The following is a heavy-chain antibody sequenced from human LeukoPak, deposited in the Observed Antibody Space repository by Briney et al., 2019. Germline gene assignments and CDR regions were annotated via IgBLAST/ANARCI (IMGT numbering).Heavy chain of an antibody. Sequence: GASVKVSCKASGYTFTNYHLHWVRQAPGQGLEWMGIINPSGGNRSYAQNFQGRVTMTRDTSTSTVYMELSSLRSEDTAVYYCAGSVATGTTDQLDYYYYGTDVWGQGTTVTVPS. J-gene: IGHJ6*02. CDR3: AGSVATGTTDQLDYYYYGTDV. CDR2: INPSGGNR. V-gene: IGHV1-46*01. D-gene: IGHD1-1*01. CDR1: GYTFTNYH.